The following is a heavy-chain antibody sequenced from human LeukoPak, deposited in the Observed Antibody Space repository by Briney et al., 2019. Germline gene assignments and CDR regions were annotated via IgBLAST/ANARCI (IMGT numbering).Heavy chain of an antibody. J-gene: IGHJ4*02. CDR3: ARDLGSSWFEPLDY. Sequence: SETLSLTCAVSGGSISSRAWWSWVRQPPGKGLEWIGEVHHSGSTNYNSFLKSRVTISVDKSKNQFSLKLTSATAADTAVYYCARDLGSSWFEPLDYWGQGILVIVSS. CDR2: VHHSGST. V-gene: IGHV4-4*02. CDR1: GGSISSRAW. D-gene: IGHD6-13*01.